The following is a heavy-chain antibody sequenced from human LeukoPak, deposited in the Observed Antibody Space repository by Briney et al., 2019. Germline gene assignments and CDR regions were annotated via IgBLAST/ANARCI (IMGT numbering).Heavy chain of an antibody. CDR1: GFIFSGSG. CDR2: IQYDGSNK. CDR3: ARRTGSTSWYFDL. Sequence: GGSLRLSCAASGFIFSGSGMHWVRQAPGKGLEWLGFIQYDGSNKYYADSVKGRFTISRDNSKNTMYLQINSLRAEDTAVYYCARRTGSTSWYFDLWGRGTLVTVSS. J-gene: IGHJ2*01. V-gene: IGHV3-33*05. D-gene: IGHD3/OR15-3a*01.